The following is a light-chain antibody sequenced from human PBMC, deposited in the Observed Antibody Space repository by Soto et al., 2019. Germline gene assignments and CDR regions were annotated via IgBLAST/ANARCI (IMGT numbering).Light chain of an antibody. J-gene: IGKJ1*01. CDR1: QSVSSTY. Sequence: EIVWTQSPGTLSLSPGERATLSCRASQSVSSTYLIWYQQKPGQAPRLLIYGASNRATGIPDRFSGSGSGTDFTLTISRLEPEDFAVYHCQQYGSSGTFGQGTKVDIK. CDR3: QQYGSSGT. CDR2: GAS. V-gene: IGKV3-20*01.